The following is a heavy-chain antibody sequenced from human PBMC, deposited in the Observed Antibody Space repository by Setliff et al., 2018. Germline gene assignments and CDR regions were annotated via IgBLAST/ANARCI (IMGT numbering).Heavy chain of an antibody. V-gene: IGHV4-4*02. CDR3: ARARYSNFLNWFDP. D-gene: IGHD4-4*01. CDR2: IYHSGGT. Sequence: SETLSLTCAVSGDSISSSNWWNWVRQPPGKGLEWIGEIYHSGGTKYNLSLKSRVTISVDTSKNQFSLKLSSVTAADTAVYYCARARYSNFLNWFDPWGQGTLVTVSS. CDR1: GDSISSSNW. J-gene: IGHJ5*02.